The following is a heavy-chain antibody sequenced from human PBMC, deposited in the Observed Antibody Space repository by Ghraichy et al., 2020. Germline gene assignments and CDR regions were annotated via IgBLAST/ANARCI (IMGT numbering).Heavy chain of an antibody. J-gene: IGHJ4*02. V-gene: IGHV3-66*01. CDR2: IYNDGST. D-gene: IGHD1-7*01. CDR3: ARSAGNFRTRFDD. Sequence: GGSLRLSCAASGFTFSTYSMTWLRQAPGKGLEWVSAIYNDGSTYYAASVKGRFTISRDNSKNTLYLQMNSLRAEDTAVYYCARSAGNFRTRFDDWGQGTLVTVSA. CDR1: GFTFSTYS.